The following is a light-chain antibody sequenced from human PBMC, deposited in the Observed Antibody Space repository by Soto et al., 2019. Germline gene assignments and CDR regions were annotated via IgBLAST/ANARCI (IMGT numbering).Light chain of an antibody. CDR2: GAF. CDR3: QQYNDWPLT. J-gene: IGKJ1*01. Sequence: EIVMTQSPGTLSLSPGERATLSCRASQSVSISYLAWYQQKPGQAPSLLIYGAFTRATGIPTRFSGTGSGTEFTLTISSLQSEDFALYYCQQYNDWPLTFGQGTKVDIK. CDR1: QSVSISY. V-gene: IGKV3-15*01.